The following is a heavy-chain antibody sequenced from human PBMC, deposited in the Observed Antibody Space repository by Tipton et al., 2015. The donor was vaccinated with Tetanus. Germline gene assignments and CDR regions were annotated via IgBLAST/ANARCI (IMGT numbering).Heavy chain of an antibody. CDR1: GGSMSTYY. Sequence: LSLTCTVSGGSMSTYYWSWVRQAPGKGLEWVSVMYSGGDTYYVDSVKGRFSISRDNAKNTLYLQMNSLRVEDTAVYYCVRDGGSSGWLAYWGQGTLVTVSS. J-gene: IGHJ4*02. D-gene: IGHD6-19*01. CDR2: MYSGGDT. V-gene: IGHV3-53*01. CDR3: VRDGGSSGWLAY.